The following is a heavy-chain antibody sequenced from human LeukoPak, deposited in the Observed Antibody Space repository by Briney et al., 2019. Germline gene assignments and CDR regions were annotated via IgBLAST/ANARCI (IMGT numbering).Heavy chain of an antibody. CDR3: TRDGSYGSGSPTTYY. Sequence: GGSLRLSCAASGFTFSSYWMHWVRQAPGKGLVWVSRINSDGSSTSYADSVKGRFTISRDNAKNSLFLQMNSLRAEDTAVYYCTRDGSYGSGSPTTYYWGQGALVTVSS. CDR1: GFTFSSYW. CDR2: INSDGSST. J-gene: IGHJ4*02. V-gene: IGHV3-74*01. D-gene: IGHD3-10*01.